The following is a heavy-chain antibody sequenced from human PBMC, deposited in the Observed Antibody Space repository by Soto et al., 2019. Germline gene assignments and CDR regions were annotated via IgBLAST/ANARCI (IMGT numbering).Heavy chain of an antibody. CDR1: GFTVSSNY. D-gene: IGHD6-6*01. V-gene: IGHV3-53*01. CDR3: ARRSRIAARYSYGMDV. J-gene: IGHJ6*02. Sequence: VGSLRLSCAASGFTVSSNYMSWVRQAPGKGLEWVSVIYSGGSTYYADSVKGRFTISRDNSKNTLYLQMNSLRAEDTAGYYCARRSRIAARYSYGMDVWGQGTTVTVYS. CDR2: IYSGGST.